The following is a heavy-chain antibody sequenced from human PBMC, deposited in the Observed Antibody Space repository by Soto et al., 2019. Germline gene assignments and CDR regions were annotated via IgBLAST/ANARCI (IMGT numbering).Heavy chain of an antibody. V-gene: IGHV4-59*01. J-gene: IGHJ4*02. D-gene: IGHD6-19*01. Sequence: SETLSLTCTVSGDSISPYYWSWIRQPPGEGLEWIGYIFHTGTPRYNPSLESRVTISVDSSKNQVYLKLTSVTTADTAVYFCARETSVGTSTFSSGGWYGYFDYWGQGALVTVYS. CDR1: GDSISPYY. CDR3: ARETSVGTSTFSSGGWYGYFDY. CDR2: IFHTGTP.